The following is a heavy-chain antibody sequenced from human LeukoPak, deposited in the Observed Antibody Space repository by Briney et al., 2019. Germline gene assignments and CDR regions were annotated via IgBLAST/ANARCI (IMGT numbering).Heavy chain of an antibody. Sequence: GGSLRLSCAASGFTFSSYWMSWVRQAPGKGLEWVANIKQDGSEKYYVDSVKGRFTISRDNAKNSLYLQMNSLRADDTAVYYCARAPVYYDFWSGSYYYYYGMDVWGQGTTVTVSS. D-gene: IGHD3-3*01. CDR3: ARAPVYYDFWSGSYYYYYGMDV. CDR1: GFTFSSYW. CDR2: IKQDGSEK. V-gene: IGHV3-7*01. J-gene: IGHJ6*02.